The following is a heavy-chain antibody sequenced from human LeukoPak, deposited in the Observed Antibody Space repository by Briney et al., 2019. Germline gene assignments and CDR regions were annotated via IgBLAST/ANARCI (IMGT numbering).Heavy chain of an antibody. CDR2: IKQDGSEK. D-gene: IGHD2-8*01. J-gene: IGHJ4*02. V-gene: IGHV3-7*01. Sequence: GGSLRLSCAASGSTFSSYWMSWVRQAPGKGLEWVANIKQDGSEKYYVDSVKGRFTISRDNAKNSLYLQMNSLRAEDTAVYYCARRPGYCTNGVCYTPPRFDYWGQGTLVTVSS. CDR1: GSTFSSYW. CDR3: ARRPGYCTNGVCYTPPRFDY.